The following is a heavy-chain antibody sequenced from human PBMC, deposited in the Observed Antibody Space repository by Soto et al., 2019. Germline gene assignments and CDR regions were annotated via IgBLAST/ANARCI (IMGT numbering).Heavy chain of an antibody. CDR2: ISAYNGNT. CDR3: AREGGDIVVVPAPGVRAFDI. V-gene: IGHV1-18*01. J-gene: IGHJ3*02. CDR1: GYTFTNYD. D-gene: IGHD2-2*01. Sequence: QVQLVQSGAEVKKPGASVKVSCKASGYTFTNYDISWVRQAPGQRLEWMGWISAYNGNTNYAQNLQGRVTMTTDTSTSTAYMELRRLRSDDTAVYYCAREGGDIVVVPAPGVRAFDIWGQGTMVTVSS.